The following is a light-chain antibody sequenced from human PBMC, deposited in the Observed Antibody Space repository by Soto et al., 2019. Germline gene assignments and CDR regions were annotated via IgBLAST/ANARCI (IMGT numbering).Light chain of an antibody. Sequence: DIQMTQSPSCLSAYVGVRFTITCRASRTIDKYLNWYQQKPGRAPEXXVYATSSLQSGVPSRFTGGGSGTHFTLTISGLQTEDFATYFCQQSYNTPITFGQGTRLEIK. CDR2: ATS. CDR1: RTIDKY. J-gene: IGKJ5*01. V-gene: IGKV1-39*01. CDR3: QQSYNTPIT.